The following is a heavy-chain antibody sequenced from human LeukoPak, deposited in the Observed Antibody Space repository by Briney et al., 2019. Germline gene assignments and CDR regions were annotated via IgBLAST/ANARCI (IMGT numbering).Heavy chain of an antibody. CDR3: ASGANYDILTGYSKNPYYFDY. V-gene: IGHV3-48*04. CDR1: GFTFSSSA. Sequence: GGSLRLSCAASGFTFSSSAMSWVRQAPGKGLEWVSSISGSGSGSTIYYADSVKGRFTISRDNAKNSLYLQMNSLRAEDTAVYYCASGANYDILTGYSKNPYYFDYWGQGTLVTVSS. D-gene: IGHD3-9*01. CDR2: ISGSGSGSTI. J-gene: IGHJ4*02.